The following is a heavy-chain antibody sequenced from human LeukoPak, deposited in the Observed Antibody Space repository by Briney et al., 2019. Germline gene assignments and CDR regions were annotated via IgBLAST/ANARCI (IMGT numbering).Heavy chain of an antibody. V-gene: IGHV3-30*19. J-gene: IGHJ4*02. D-gene: IGHD3-22*01. CDR1: GFTFSTYG. CDR2: IWYDGSNK. Sequence: PGRSLRLSCAASGFTFSTYGMHWVRQAPGKGLEWVAVIWYDGSNKYYADSVKGRFTISRDNSKNTLYLQMNSLRAEDTAVYYCARDLVGGWDDSSGYYYGYFDYWGQGTLVTVSS. CDR3: ARDLVGGWDDSSGYYYGYFDY.